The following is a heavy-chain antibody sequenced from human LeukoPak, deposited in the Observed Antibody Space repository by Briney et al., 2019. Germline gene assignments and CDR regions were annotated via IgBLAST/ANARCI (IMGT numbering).Heavy chain of an antibody. V-gene: IGHV1-3*01. Sequence: ASVKVSCKASGYTFTSYAMHWVRQAPGQRLEWMGWINAGNGNTKYSQKFQGRVTITRDASASTAYMELSSLRSEDTAVYYCARDYSSSWLGFDYWGQGTLVTVSS. CDR3: ARDYSSSWLGFDY. CDR1: GYTFTSYA. J-gene: IGHJ4*02. CDR2: INAGNGNT. D-gene: IGHD6-13*01.